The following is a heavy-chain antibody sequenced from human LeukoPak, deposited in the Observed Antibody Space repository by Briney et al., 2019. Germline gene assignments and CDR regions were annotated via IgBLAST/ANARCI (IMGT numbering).Heavy chain of an antibody. V-gene: IGHV4-34*01. J-gene: IGHJ5*02. D-gene: IGHD2-2*01. CDR2: INHSGST. CDR1: GGSFSGYY. CDR3: ARMLYGYCSSTRCYNGFDP. Sequence: SETLSLTCAVYGGSFSGYYWSWIRQPPGKGLEWIGEINHSGSTNYNPSLKSRVTISVDTSKNQFSLKLSSVTAADTAVYYCARMLYGYCSSTRCYNGFDPWGQGTLVTVSS.